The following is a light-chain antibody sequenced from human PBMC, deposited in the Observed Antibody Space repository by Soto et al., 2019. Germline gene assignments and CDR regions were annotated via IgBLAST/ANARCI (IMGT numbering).Light chain of an antibody. CDR2: AAS. J-gene: IGKJ1*01. Sequence: AIQMTQSPSSPSASVGDRVTITCRASQGIRNDLGWYQQKPGKAPKLLIYAASSLQSGVPSRFSGSGSGTDFTLTISSLQPEDFATYYCLQDYNYWTFGQGTKVEIK. V-gene: IGKV1-6*01. CDR3: LQDYNYWT. CDR1: QGIRND.